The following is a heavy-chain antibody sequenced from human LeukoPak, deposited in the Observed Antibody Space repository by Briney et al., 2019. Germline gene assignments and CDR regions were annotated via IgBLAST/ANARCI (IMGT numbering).Heavy chain of an antibody. J-gene: IGHJ3*02. D-gene: IGHD3-22*01. CDR2: INSGGST. V-gene: IGHV3-66*01. Sequence: GGSLRLSCAASGFTVSSNYMNWVRQAPGKGLEWVSMINSGGSTYYADSVKGRFTISRDNSENTLDLQMNTLRAEDTALYYCARYYDSRGPSGGALDIWGQGTMVTVSS. CDR1: GFTVSSNY. CDR3: ARYYDSRGPSGGALDI.